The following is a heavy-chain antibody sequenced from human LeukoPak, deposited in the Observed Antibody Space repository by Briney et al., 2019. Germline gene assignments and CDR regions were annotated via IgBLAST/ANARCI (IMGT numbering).Heavy chain of an antibody. CDR1: GFTFSSSA. Sequence: GGSLRLSCAASGFTFSSSAMSWVRQAPGKGLEWVAAISDTGRLSYCADSVNGRFTISRDKTKNTLYLQMNSLRAEDTAVYYCAKSAYYDASGYYREYYFDYWGQGTLVTVSS. J-gene: IGHJ4*02. CDR3: AKSAYYDASGYYREYYFDY. CDR2: ISDTGRLS. V-gene: IGHV3-23*01. D-gene: IGHD3-22*01.